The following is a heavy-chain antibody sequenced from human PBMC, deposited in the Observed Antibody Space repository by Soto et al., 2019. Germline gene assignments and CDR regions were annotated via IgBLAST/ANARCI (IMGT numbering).Heavy chain of an antibody. V-gene: IGHV4-31*03. CDR1: GSSITSGGHY. CDR2: IFNSGST. CDR3: ARGGQEDNYFDP. Sequence: QVQLQESGPGLVKPSQTLSLTCTVSGSSITSGGHYWGWIRQLPGKGLEWIAYIFNSGSTSYNPTLTSRLTISVATSKNQCSLKLRSVTAADTAVYYCARGGQEDNYFDPWGQGTLVTVSS. J-gene: IGHJ5*02.